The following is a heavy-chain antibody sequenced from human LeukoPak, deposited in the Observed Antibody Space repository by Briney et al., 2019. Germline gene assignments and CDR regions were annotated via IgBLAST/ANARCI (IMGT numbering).Heavy chain of an antibody. CDR1: GFTFSSYA. V-gene: IGHV3-30*04. J-gene: IGHJ4*02. Sequence: GGSLRLSCAASGFTFSSYAMHWVRQAPGKGLEWVAVISYDGSNKYHADFVKGRFTISRDNSKNTLFLQMNSLTAEDTAVYYCARDYDGTGHYWGYADCWGQGTLVTVSS. D-gene: IGHD3-22*01. CDR3: ARDYDGTGHYWGYADC. CDR2: ISYDGSNK.